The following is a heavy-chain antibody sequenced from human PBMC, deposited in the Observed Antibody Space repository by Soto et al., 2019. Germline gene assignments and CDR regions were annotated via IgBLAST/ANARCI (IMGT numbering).Heavy chain of an antibody. V-gene: IGHV5-51*01. CDR1: GYIFTSYW. J-gene: IGHJ6*02. D-gene: IGHD3-16*01. CDR2: IYPGDSDT. Sequence: VQLVQSGAEVKKPGESLKISCKGSGYIFTSYWIAWVRQMPGKGLEWMGIIYPGDSDTRYSPTFQGQVTISADKSITTSYLQGSSRRSSATAMYDWATRWGVDDSLGMDVWGQGTTVTVSS. CDR3: ATRWGVDDSLGMDV.